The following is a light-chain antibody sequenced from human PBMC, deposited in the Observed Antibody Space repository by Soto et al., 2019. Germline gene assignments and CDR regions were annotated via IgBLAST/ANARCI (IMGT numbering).Light chain of an antibody. CDR1: SSNIGSNT. Sequence: QSVLTQPPSASGTPGQRVTISCSGSSSNIGSNTVNWYQQLPGTAPKLLIDSNNQRPSGVPDRFSGSKSGTSASLAISGLQSDDEADYYCAAWDDSLNGWVFGGGTKLTVL. CDR3: AAWDDSLNGWV. J-gene: IGLJ3*02. V-gene: IGLV1-44*01. CDR2: SNN.